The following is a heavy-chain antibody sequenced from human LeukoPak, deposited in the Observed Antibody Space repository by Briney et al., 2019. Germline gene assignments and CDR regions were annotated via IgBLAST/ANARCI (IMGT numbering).Heavy chain of an antibody. V-gene: IGHV1-18*01. D-gene: IGHD3-22*01. CDR3: AGDLIPYYYDSSGSNDY. Sequence: ASVKVSCKASGYTFTSYGISWVRQAPGQGLEWMGWISAYNGNTNCAQKLQGRVTMTTDTSTSTAYMELRSLRSDDTAVYYCAGDLIPYYYDSSGSNDYWGQGTLVTVSS. CDR1: GYTFTSYG. CDR2: ISAYNGNT. J-gene: IGHJ4*02.